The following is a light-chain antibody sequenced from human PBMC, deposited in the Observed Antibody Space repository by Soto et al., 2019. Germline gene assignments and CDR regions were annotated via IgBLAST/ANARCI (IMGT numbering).Light chain of an antibody. CDR1: SSDVGGYNY. CDR2: DVS. V-gene: IGLV2-14*01. CDR3: SSYTISSPL. Sequence: QSALTQPASVSGSPGQTITISCTGTSSDVGGYNYVSWYQQRPGKAPKLMIYDVSNRPSGVSNRFSGSKSGNTASLTISGLQADDEADYYSSSYTISSPLFVTGTKVTVL. J-gene: IGLJ1*01.